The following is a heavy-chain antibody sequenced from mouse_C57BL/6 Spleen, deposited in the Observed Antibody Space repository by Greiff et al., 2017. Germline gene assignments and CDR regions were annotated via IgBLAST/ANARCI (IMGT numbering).Heavy chain of an antibody. CDR2: IYPRDGST. CDR3: ARRRHYDGYYNYYAMDY. Sequence: VKLVESGPELVKPGASVKLSCKASGYTFTSYDINWVKQRPGQGLEWIGWIYPRDGSTKYNEKFKGKATLTVDTSSSTAYMELHSLTSEDSAVYFCARRRHYDGYYNYYAMDYWGQGTSVTVSS. V-gene: IGHV1-85*01. CDR1: GYTFTSYD. J-gene: IGHJ4*01. D-gene: IGHD2-3*01.